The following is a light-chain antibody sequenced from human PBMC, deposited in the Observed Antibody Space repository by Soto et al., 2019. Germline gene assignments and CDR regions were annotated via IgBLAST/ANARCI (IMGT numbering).Light chain of an antibody. CDR2: GNT. J-gene: IGLJ2*01. CDR3: QSYDSSLSGFV. Sequence: QSVLTQPPSVSGAPGQRVTISCTGSGSNIGAGYDVHWYQQFPGTAPKLLIYGNTNRPSGVPDRFSGSKSGTSAPLAITGLQAEDEADYYCQSYDSSLSGFVFGGGTKLNVL. V-gene: IGLV1-40*01. CDR1: GSNIGAGYD.